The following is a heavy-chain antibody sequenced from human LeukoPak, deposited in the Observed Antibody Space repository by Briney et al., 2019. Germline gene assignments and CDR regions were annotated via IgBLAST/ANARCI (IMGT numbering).Heavy chain of an antibody. V-gene: IGHV3-11*01. CDR3: ARGVSGYSYGSRFDY. CDR2: ISSSGNTI. J-gene: IGHJ4*02. D-gene: IGHD5-18*01. Sequence: PGWSLRLSCAASGFTFSDYYMSWIRQAPGKGLEWVSYISSSGNTIYYADSVKGRFTISRDNAKNSLYVQMNSLRAEDTAVYYCARGVSGYSYGSRFDYWGQGTLVIVSS. CDR1: GFTFSDYY.